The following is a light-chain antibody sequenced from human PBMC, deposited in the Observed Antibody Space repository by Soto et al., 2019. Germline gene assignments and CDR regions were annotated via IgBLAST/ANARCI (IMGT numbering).Light chain of an antibody. CDR2: AAS. Sequence: DIPMTPSPSSLSASVGDRVTITCRASQRISSYLNWYQQKPGKAPRLLIYAASSLQSGVPSRFSGSGSGTDFTLTISSLQPDDFATYYCQHYNSYSEAFGQGTKVDI. CDR3: QHYNSYSEA. V-gene: IGKV1-39*01. CDR1: QRISSY. J-gene: IGKJ1*01.